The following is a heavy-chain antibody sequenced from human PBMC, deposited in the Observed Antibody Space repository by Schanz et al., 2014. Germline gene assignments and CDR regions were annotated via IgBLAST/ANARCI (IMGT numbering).Heavy chain of an antibody. V-gene: IGHV4-39*02. J-gene: IGHJ2*01. CDR1: GGSISSSNYY. CDR3: ARDTTWRLDL. Sequence: QLQLQESGPGLVKPSETLSLTCTVSGGSISSSNYYWGWIRQPPGKGLEWIESIYYSGSPYYNPSFKSRVPPSLHSSKNHFSLKLSSVTAADTAVYYCARDTTWRLDLWGRGTLVTVSS. CDR2: IYYSGSP. D-gene: IGHD1-1*01.